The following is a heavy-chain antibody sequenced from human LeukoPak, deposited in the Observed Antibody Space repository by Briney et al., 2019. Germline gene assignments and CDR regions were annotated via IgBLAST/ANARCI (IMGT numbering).Heavy chain of an antibody. Sequence: GGSLRLSCVASGFTVSSNYMSWVRQAPGKGLEWVSVIYSGGSTYYADSVKGRFTISRDNSKNTLYLQMNSLRAEDTAVYYCARSEMATILGFDYWGQGTLVTVSS. CDR2: IYSGGST. CDR1: GFTVSSNY. CDR3: ARSEMATILGFDY. J-gene: IGHJ4*02. D-gene: IGHD5-24*01. V-gene: IGHV3-53*01.